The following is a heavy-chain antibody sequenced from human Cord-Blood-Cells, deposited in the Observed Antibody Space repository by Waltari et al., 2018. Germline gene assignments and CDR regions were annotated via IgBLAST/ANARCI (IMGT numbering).Heavy chain of an antibody. Sequence: EVQLVQSGAEVKKPGESLKISCKGSGYSFTSYWIGWVRQMPGKGLEWMGILYPGDSDTRYSPPFQGQVTISADKSISTAYLQWSSLKASDTAMYYCARHYYGSGSYYNAFDIWGQGTMVTVSS. V-gene: IGHV5-51*01. CDR3: ARHYYGSGSYYNAFDI. CDR2: LYPGDSDT. J-gene: IGHJ3*02. CDR1: GYSFTSYW. D-gene: IGHD3-10*01.